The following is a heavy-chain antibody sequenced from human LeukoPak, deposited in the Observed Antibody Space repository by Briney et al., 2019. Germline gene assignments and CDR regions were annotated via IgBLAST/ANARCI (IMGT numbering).Heavy chain of an antibody. CDR3: ARDAMYSSSGGDYYYYGMDV. Sequence: GGSLRLSCAASGFTFSSYWMHWVRQAPGKGLVWVSRINSDGSSTSYADSVKGRFTISRDNAKNTLYLQMNSLRAEDTAVYYCARDAMYSSSGGDYYYYGMDVWGKGTTVTVPS. J-gene: IGHJ6*04. D-gene: IGHD6-13*01. V-gene: IGHV3-74*01. CDR2: INSDGSST. CDR1: GFTFSSYW.